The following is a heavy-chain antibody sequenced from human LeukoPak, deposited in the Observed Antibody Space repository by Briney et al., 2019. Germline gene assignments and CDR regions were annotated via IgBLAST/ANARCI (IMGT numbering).Heavy chain of an antibody. V-gene: IGHV3-23*01. D-gene: IGHD2-2*01. Sequence: GGSLRLSCVASGFTFTDYSMSWVRQAPGKGLEWVSGLGRSGENRYYATSVRGRFSISRDNSEDTVYLQMNSLRAEDTAIYYCVKDRPCETCMPMDAWGQGTTVTVSS. J-gene: IGHJ6*02. CDR2: LGRSGENR. CDR1: GFTFTDYS. CDR3: VKDRPCETCMPMDA.